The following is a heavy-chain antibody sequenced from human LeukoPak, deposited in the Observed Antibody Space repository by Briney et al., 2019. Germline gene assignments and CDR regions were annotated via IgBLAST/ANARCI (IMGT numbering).Heavy chain of an antibody. V-gene: IGHV1-69*04. J-gene: IGHJ4*02. CDR3: ARDWNDEKGKLGHYFDY. CDR2: IIPIFGIA. Sequence: SVKVSCKASGGTFSSYAISWVRQAPGQGLEWMGRIIPIFGIANYAQKSQGRVTITADKSTSTAYMELSSLRSEDTAVYYCARDWNDEKGKLGHYFDYWGQGTLVTVSS. CDR1: GGTFSSYA. D-gene: IGHD1-1*01.